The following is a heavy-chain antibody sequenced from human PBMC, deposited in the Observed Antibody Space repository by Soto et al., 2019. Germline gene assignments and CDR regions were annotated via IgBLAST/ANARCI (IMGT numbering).Heavy chain of an antibody. CDR3: VRSRTYDYR. CDR2: INSDGSTT. D-gene: IGHD5-12*01. CDR1: GFTISDSW. V-gene: IGHV3-74*01. J-gene: IGHJ4*02. Sequence: EVQLVESGGGLVQPGESLRLSCAASGFTISDSWMHWVRQAPGKGLVWVSRINSDGSTTSYADSVQGRFTISRESGKNKLYLQMNRLSAEGAAVYYCVRSRTYDYRWGEVSLVTVS.